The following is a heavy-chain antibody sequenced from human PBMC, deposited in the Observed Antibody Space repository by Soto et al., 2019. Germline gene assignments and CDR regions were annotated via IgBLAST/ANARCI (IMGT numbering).Heavy chain of an antibody. CDR1: GFAFSDHY. CDR3: ARASWN. J-gene: IGHJ4*02. CDR2: SRNKANSYTT. V-gene: IGHV3-72*01. Sequence: EVQLVESGGGLVQPGGSLRLSCAASGFAFSDHYMDWVRQAPGKGLEWVGRSRNKANSYTTEYAASVKGRFTISRDDSKNSLYLQMNSLKTEDTAVYYCARASWNWGQGTLVTVSS. D-gene: IGHD1-1*01.